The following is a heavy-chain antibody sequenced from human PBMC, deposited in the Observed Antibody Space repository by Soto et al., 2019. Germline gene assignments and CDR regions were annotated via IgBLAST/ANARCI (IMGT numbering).Heavy chain of an antibody. V-gene: IGHV4-59*01. CDR3: ARAGIYGDYFDY. CDR1: GGSISSYY. J-gene: IGHJ4*02. CDR2: IYYSGST. D-gene: IGHD4-17*01. Sequence: PSETLSLTCTVSGGSISSYYWSWIRQPPGKGLEWIGYIYYSGSTNYNPSLKSRVTISVDTSKNQFSLKLSSVTAADTAVYYCARAGIYGDYFDYWGQGTLVTVSS.